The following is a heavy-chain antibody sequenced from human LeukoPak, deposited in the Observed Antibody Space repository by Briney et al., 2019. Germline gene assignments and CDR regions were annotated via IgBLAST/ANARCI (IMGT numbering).Heavy chain of an antibody. D-gene: IGHD6-19*01. V-gene: IGHV3-23*01. CDR3: AKGSGGWYQFFDH. CDR1: GFTFSTYA. J-gene: IGHJ5*02. Sequence: GGSLRLSCAGSGFTFSTYAMTWVRQAPGKGLEWVSSISNGDGTTYYPDSVKGRFTNSRNNSKNTLYLQMNSLRAEDTAVYYFAKGSGGWYQFFDHWGQGTLVTASS. CDR2: ISNGDGTT.